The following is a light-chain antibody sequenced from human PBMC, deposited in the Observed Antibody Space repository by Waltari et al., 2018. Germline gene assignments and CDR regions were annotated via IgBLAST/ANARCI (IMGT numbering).Light chain of an antibody. CDR2: DVS. Sequence: QSALTQPASVSGSPGQSITISRTGTSSDVGTANYVPWYQQHPGKAPKLLIYDVSYRPSGVSYRFSGSKSGNTASLTISGLQAEDEADYYCSSYITTNTLELFGGGTSLTVL. V-gene: IGLV2-14*03. J-gene: IGLJ3*02. CDR3: SSYITTNTLEL. CDR1: SSDVGTANY.